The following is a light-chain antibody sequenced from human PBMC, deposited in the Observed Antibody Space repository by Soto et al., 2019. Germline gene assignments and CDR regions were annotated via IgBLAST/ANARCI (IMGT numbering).Light chain of an antibody. CDR1: SSNIGSNT. J-gene: IGLJ2*01. V-gene: IGLV1-44*01. CDR3: AAWDDSLNGPV. Sequence: QSVLTQPPSASGTPGQRVTISCSGSSSNIGSNTVNWYQQFPGTAPKLLIYSNSRRPSGVPDRFSGSKSGTSASLAISGLQSADEADYYCAAWDDSLNGPVFGGGTQLTVL. CDR2: SNS.